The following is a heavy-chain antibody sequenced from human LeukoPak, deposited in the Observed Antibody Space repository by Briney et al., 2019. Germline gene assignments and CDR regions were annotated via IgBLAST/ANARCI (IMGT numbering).Heavy chain of an antibody. D-gene: IGHD3-9*01. Sequence: ASVKVSCKASGYTFTSYYMHWVRQAPGQGLEWMGIINPSGGSTSYAQKFQGRVTMTRDTSTSTVYMELSSLRSEDTAVYYCARARGGLRYFDWSRCDVFDIGGQGTMVTVSS. V-gene: IGHV1-46*01. CDR3: ARARGGLRYFDWSRCDVFDI. J-gene: IGHJ3*02. CDR1: GYTFTSYY. CDR2: INPSGGST.